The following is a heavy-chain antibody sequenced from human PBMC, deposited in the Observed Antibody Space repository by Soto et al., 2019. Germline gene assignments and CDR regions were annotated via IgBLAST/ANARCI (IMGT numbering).Heavy chain of an antibody. CDR1: GGSISSGDYY. J-gene: IGHJ4*02. CDR2: IYYSGST. V-gene: IGHV4-30-4*01. D-gene: IGHD3-3*01. CDR3: AISYDFWSGYFDY. Sequence: QVQLQESGPGLVKPSQTLSLTCTVSGGSISSGDYYWSWIRQPPGKGLEWIGYIYYSGSTYYHPSLQSRVTISVDTSKNRFSLKLSSVTAADTAVYYCAISYDFWSGYFDYWGQGTLVTVSS.